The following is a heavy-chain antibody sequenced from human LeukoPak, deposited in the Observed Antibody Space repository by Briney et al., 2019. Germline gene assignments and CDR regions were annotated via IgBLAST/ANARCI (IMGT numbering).Heavy chain of an antibody. Sequence: SETLSLTCAVYGGSFSGYFWTLIRQPPGKGLEWIGEINRSGSTNYNPSLKSRVTISVDTSKNQFSLKLSSVTVADTAVYYCARVGRVGPSDYGMDVWGQGTTVTVSS. J-gene: IGHJ6*02. CDR2: INRSGST. D-gene: IGHD3-10*01. V-gene: IGHV4-34*01. CDR3: ARVGRVGPSDYGMDV. CDR1: GGSFSGYF.